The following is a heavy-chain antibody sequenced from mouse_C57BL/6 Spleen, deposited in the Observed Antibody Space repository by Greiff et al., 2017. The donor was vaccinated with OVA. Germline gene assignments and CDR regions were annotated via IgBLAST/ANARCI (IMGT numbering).Heavy chain of an antibody. D-gene: IGHD1-2*01. V-gene: IGHV3-6*01. CDR1: GYSITSGYY. CDR2: ISYDGSN. J-gene: IGHJ4*01. Sequence: EVKLVESGPGLVKPSQSLSLTCSVTGYSITSGYYWNWIRQFPGNKLEWMGYISYDGSNNYNPSLKNRISITRDTSKNQFFLKLNSVTTEDTATYYCARVYGGAMDYWGQGTSVTVSS. CDR3: ARVYGGAMDY.